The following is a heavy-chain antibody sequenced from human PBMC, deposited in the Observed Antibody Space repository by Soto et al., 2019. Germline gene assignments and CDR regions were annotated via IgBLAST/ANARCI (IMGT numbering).Heavy chain of an antibody. J-gene: IGHJ6*02. CDR3: ARIPFSYYALDV. Sequence: QVQLQESCPGLVKPSGTLSLTCAVSGGSISSSNWWSWVRQPPGKRLEWIGEISHSVSTNYNPSLKIRVTISVDKSKSELALKLSSVTAADTAVYYCARIPFSYYALDVWGQGTTVTVS. V-gene: IGHV4-4*02. CDR1: GGSISSSNW. D-gene: IGHD2-21*01. CDR2: ISHSVST.